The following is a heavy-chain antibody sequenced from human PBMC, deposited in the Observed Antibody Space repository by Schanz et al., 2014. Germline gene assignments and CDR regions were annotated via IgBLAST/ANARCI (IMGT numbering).Heavy chain of an antibody. CDR3: ARDGVDAAAGGNY. J-gene: IGHJ4*02. CDR1: GYTFTSYG. Sequence: QVQLVQSGTQVKKPGASVKVSCKASGYTFTSYGISWVRQAPGQGLEWMGIINPSGGGTSYALRFQDRVTVTRDTSTSTVYMELSSLRSEDTAVYYCARDGVDAAAGGNYWGQGTLXTVSS. V-gene: IGHV1-46*03. CDR2: INPSGGGT. D-gene: IGHD6-13*01.